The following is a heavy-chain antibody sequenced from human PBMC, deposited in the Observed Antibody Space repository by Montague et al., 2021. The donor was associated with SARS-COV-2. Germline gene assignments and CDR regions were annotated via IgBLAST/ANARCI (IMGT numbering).Heavy chain of an antibody. Sequence: SETLSLTCSVSGVSISTSGYYWGWVRQSPGKGLEWIGSVHYSGGTNYNPSLESRVTIYVDTSKNMFSLRLRSVTAADTAVYYCARGISSWWAVGHWGQGILVTVS. CDR3: ARGISSWWAVGH. J-gene: IGHJ4*02. V-gene: IGHV4-39*01. CDR1: GVSISTSGYY. D-gene: IGHD6-13*01. CDR2: VHYSGGT.